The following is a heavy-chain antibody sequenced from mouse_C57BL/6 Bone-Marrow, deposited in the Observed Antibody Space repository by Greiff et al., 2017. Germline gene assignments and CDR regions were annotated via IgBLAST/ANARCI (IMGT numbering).Heavy chain of an antibody. CDR1: GYTFTSYG. V-gene: IGHV1-81*01. CDR2: IYPRSGNT. J-gene: IGHJ4*01. D-gene: IGHD1-1*01. CDR3: ARSGYYGFYYAMDY. Sequence: QVQLQQSGAELARPGASVKLSCKASGYTFTSYGISWVKQRTGQGLEWIGEIYPRSGNTYYNEKFKGKATLTADKSSSTAYMQFSSLTSEDSAIYYCARSGYYGFYYAMDYWGQGTSVTVSS.